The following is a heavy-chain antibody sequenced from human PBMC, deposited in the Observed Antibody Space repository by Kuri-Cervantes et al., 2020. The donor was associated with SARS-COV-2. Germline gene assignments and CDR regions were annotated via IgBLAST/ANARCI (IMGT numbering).Heavy chain of an antibody. CDR1: GFTFSDYY. CDR3: ARGGGSTSQNYYYYGMDV. J-gene: IGHJ6*02. D-gene: IGHD2-2*01. CDR2: IGVTGTTI. V-gene: IGHV3-11*01. Sequence: GGSLRLSCAASGFTFSDYYMRWIRQAPGKGLEWVSSIGVTGTTIYFADSVKGRFTISRDNAKNLVYLQMNSLRAEDTALYYCARGGGSTSQNYYYYGMDVWGQGTTVTVSS.